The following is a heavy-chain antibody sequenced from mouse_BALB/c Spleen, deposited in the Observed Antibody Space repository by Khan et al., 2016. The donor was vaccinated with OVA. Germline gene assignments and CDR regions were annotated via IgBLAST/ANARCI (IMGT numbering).Heavy chain of an antibody. V-gene: IGHV1-4*01. CDR1: GYTFTSYT. CDR2: INPSNGYT. CDR3: VRDGAYHRNDGWFAY. J-gene: IGHJ3*01. D-gene: IGHD2-14*01. Sequence: QVQLQQSGAELARPGASVKMSCKASGYTFTSYTIHWIKERPGQGLEWIGYINPSNGYTNYNQRFKDKATLAIDKSSTTAYLQLSSLTSDDSAIYNCVRDGAYHRNDGWFAYWGQGTLVTVSA.